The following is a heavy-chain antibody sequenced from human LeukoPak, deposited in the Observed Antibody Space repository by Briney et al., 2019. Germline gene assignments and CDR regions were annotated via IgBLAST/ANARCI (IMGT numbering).Heavy chain of an antibody. CDR3: AGGITMVRGVLSRPFDY. Sequence: SETLSLTCAVYGGSFSGYYWSWIRQPPGKGLEWIGEINHSGSTNYNPSLKSRVTISVDTSKNQFSLKLSSVTAADTAVYYCAGGITMVRGVLSRPFDYWGQGTLVTVSS. D-gene: IGHD3-10*01. V-gene: IGHV4-34*01. CDR1: GGSFSGYY. J-gene: IGHJ4*02. CDR2: INHSGST.